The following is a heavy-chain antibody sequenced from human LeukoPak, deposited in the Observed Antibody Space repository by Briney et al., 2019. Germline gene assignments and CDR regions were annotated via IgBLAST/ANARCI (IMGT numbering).Heavy chain of an antibody. CDR2: ISSSGSPI. Sequence: GGSLTLSCAVSGFTFRSCEVQWVRQAPGGGLEWVSYISSSGSPIHYADPVKGRFTISRDNAKNSLYLQMNSLRAEDTAVYYCARLVGATDYWGQGTLVTVSS. V-gene: IGHV3-48*03. CDR3: ARLVGATDY. D-gene: IGHD1-26*01. J-gene: IGHJ4*02. CDR1: GFTFRSCE.